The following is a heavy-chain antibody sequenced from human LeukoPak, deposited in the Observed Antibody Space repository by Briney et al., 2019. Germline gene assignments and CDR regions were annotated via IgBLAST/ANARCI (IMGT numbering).Heavy chain of an antibody. V-gene: IGHV3-66*01. J-gene: IGHJ6*02. D-gene: IGHD3-3*01. CDR1: GFTVSSNY. Sequence: GGSLRLSCAASGFTVSSNYMSWVRQAPGKGLEWVSVIYSGGSTYYADSVKGRFTISRDNAKNTLYLQMNSLRAEDTAVYYCARFTIFDYYGMDVWGQGTTVTVSS. CDR3: ARFTIFDYYGMDV. CDR2: IYSGGST.